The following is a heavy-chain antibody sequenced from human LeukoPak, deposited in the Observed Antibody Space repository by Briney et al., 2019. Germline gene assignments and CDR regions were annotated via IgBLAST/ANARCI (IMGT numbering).Heavy chain of an antibody. Sequence: SETLSLTCAVSGGSITIGTWWTWVRQPPGQGLEWIGEVYYSGSPNYNSSLKSRVTTSLDKTKNQFLLNLTSVTAADTAVYYCARGPRKWGQGTMVTVSS. J-gene: IGHJ3*01. CDR2: VYYSGSP. V-gene: IGHV4-4*02. CDR3: ARGPRK. CDR1: GGSITIGTW.